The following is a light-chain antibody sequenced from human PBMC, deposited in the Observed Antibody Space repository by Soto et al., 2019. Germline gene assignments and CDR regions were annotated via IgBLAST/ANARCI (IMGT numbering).Light chain of an antibody. Sequence: QSVLAQPASVSGSPGQSITISCTGTSSDVGAYDFVSWYQQHPDKAPKLMIYEVSNRPSGVSNRFSGSKSVNTATLPISGLQSEDEADYYCRSYTSSSTRVFGTGTKVTVL. V-gene: IGLV2-14*03. CDR2: EVS. CDR3: RSYTSSSTRV. J-gene: IGLJ1*01. CDR1: SSDVGAYDF.